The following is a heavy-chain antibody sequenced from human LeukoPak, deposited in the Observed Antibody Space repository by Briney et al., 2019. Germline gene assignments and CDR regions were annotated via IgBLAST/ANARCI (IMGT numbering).Heavy chain of an antibody. CDR2: IYPGDSDT. V-gene: IGHV5-51*01. CDR3: ARLVRNMVVVVAATPGWFDP. D-gene: IGHD2-15*01. Sequence: GESLKISCKGSGYSFTSYWIGWVRQMPGKGLEWMGIIYPGDSDTRYSPSFQGQVTISADKSISTAYLQWSSLKASDTAMYYCARLVRNMVVVVAATPGWFDPWGQGTLVTVSS. CDR1: GYSFTSYW. J-gene: IGHJ5*02.